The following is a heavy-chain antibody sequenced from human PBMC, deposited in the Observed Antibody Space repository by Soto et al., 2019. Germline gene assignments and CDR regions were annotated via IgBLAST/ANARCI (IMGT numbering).Heavy chain of an antibody. D-gene: IGHD6-13*01. V-gene: IGHV4-4*02. Sequence: SETLSLTCAVSGGAISSSNWWSWVRQPPGKGLEWIGEIYHSGGTNYNPSLKSRVTISVDKSKNQFSLKLSSVTAADTAVYYCARVASSSSWYFDYWGQGTLVTVPS. J-gene: IGHJ4*02. CDR3: ARVASSSSWYFDY. CDR1: GGAISSSNW. CDR2: IYHSGGT.